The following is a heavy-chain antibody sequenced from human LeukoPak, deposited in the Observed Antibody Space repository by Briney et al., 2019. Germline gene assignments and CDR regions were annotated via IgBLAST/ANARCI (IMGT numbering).Heavy chain of an antibody. CDR2: ISIGSNYI. J-gene: IGHJ3*02. CDR1: GFTFSNYG. CDR3: ARRWLQSYAFDI. Sequence: PGGSLRLSCAASGFTFSNYGMNWVRQAPGKGLEWVSSISIGSNYIYYGDSVKGRFTISRDNAKKSLYLQMNSLRAEDTAVYYCARRWLQSYAFDIWGQGTMVTVS. D-gene: IGHD5-24*01. V-gene: IGHV3-21*01.